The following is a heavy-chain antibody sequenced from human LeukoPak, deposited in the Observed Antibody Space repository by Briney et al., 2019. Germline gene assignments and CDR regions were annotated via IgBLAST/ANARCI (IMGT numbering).Heavy chain of an antibody. D-gene: IGHD3-10*01. CDR1: GGSISSHTYS. CDR2: LSYSAHT. CDR3: ARGGGYYGSGSYYNGRPQYFQH. J-gene: IGHJ1*01. Sequence: SETLSLTCTVSGGSISSHTYSWGWIRQPPGKGLEWIGTLSYSAHTFYSSSLKSRVTISGDTSKNQFSLKLSSVTAADTAVYYCARGGGYYGSGSYYNGRPQYFQHWGQGTLVTVSS. V-gene: IGHV4-39*01.